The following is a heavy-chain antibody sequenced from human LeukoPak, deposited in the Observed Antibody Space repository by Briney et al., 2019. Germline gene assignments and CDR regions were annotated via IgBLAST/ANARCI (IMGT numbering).Heavy chain of an antibody. Sequence: SETLSLTCNVSGGSISSYFWGWVRQPPGGGLEWIGYISYTASTDYNPSLESRVTISVDTSKNQFSLKLSSVTAADTAVYYCARVGSSSGSYYFDYWGQGTLVTVSS. CDR3: ARVGSSSGSYYFDY. J-gene: IGHJ4*02. CDR2: ISYTAST. CDR1: GGSISSYF. D-gene: IGHD6-6*01. V-gene: IGHV4-59*12.